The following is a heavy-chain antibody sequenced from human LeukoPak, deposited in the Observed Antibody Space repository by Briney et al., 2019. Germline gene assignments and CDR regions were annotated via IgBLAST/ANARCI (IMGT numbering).Heavy chain of an antibody. V-gene: IGHV3-33*01. CDR3: ARDLAGGAFDI. Sequence: PGGSLRLSYAASGFTFSSYGMHWVRQAPGKGLEWEAVIWYDGSNKYYAESVKSRFRISRDNSKNTLYLQMNSLRAEDTAVYYCARDLAGGAFDIWGQGTMVTVSS. J-gene: IGHJ3*02. CDR1: GFTFSSYG. D-gene: IGHD2-8*02. CDR2: IWYDGSNK.